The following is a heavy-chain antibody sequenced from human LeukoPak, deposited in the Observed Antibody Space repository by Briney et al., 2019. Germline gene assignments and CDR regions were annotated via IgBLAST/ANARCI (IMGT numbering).Heavy chain of an antibody. V-gene: IGHV4/OR15-8*02. J-gene: IGHJ4*02. CDR1: GGSIRSTNW. CDR3: SRESGAFCPFGY. CDR2: ISLSGQT. Sequence: SETLSLTCGISGGSIRSTNWWSWVRQPPGQGLEWIGEISLSGQTNYSPSLNGRVTMSLDDSRNQLSLNLTSLTAADTAIYYCSRESGAFCPFGYWGQGTLVIVPP. D-gene: IGHD1-26*01.